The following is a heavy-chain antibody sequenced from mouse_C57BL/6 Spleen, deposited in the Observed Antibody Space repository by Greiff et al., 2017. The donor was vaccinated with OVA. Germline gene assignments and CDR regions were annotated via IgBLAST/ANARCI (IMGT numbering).Heavy chain of an antibody. CDR2: IDPETGGP. D-gene: IGHD1-1*01. CDR1: GYTFTDYE. Sequence: VQLQESGAELVRPGASVTLSCKASGYTFTDYEMHWVKQTPVHGLEWIGAIDPETGGPAYNQKFKGKAILTADKSSSTAYMELRSLTSEDSAVYYCTRYDGSSPAWFAYWGQGTLVTVSA. V-gene: IGHV1-15*01. J-gene: IGHJ3*01. CDR3: TRYDGSSPAWFAY.